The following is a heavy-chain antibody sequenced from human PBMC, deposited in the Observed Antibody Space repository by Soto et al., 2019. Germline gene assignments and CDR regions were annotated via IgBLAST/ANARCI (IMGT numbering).Heavy chain of an antibody. CDR1: GFTFSSYV. CDR3: ARAGCDGGRCYTLVGLRYGMDV. CDR2: ISYDGNNK. D-gene: IGHD2-15*01. J-gene: IGHJ6*02. V-gene: IGHV3-30-3*01. Sequence: QVQLVESGGGVVQPGRSLRLSCAASGFTFSSYVMHWVRQAPGKGLEWVAVISYDGNNKYYADSVKGRFTISRDNSKXTXXXQXHSLRAEDTAVYYCARAGCDGGRCYTLVGLRYGMDVWGQGTTVTVSS.